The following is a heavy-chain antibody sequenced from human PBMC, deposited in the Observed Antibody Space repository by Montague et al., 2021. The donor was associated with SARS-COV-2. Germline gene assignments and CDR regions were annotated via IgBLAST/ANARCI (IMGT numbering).Heavy chain of an antibody. D-gene: IGHD2-8*01. J-gene: IGHJ4*02. CDR2: ISSSGATI. CDR3: ATNKYCTLHDCLHDRHYFDH. Sequence: SLRLSCAASGFDFFNFDMAWVRQAPGRGLEWISDISSSGATILYADSLEGRSTISRDNIQKSLYLQMNSLRAEDTAVYYCATNKYCTLHDCLHDRHYFDHWGQGTLVTVSS. V-gene: IGHV3-48*03. CDR1: GFDFFNFD.